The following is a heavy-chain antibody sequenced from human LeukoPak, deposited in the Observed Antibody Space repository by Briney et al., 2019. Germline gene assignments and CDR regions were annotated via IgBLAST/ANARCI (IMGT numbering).Heavy chain of an antibody. CDR2: ISHDGNNK. CDR1: GFTFSSYG. Sequence: GGSLRLSCAASGFTFSSYGMHWVRQVPGKGLEWVAVISHDGNNKHYADSVKGRFTISRDNSKNTLYLQMNSLRAEDRAVYYCAKVCIVATITGGDYWGEGTLVAVSS. CDR3: AKVCIVATITGGDY. D-gene: IGHD5-12*01. V-gene: IGHV3-30*18. J-gene: IGHJ4*02.